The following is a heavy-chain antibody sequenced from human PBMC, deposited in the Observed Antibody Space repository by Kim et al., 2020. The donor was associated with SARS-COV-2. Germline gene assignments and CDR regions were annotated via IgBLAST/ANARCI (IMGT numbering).Heavy chain of an antibody. V-gene: IGHV6-1*01. Sequence: DYAVSVQSRITINPDTSKNQFSRQLNAVTPEDTAVYYCARDPSSRNWFDPWGQGTLVTASS. J-gene: IGHJ5*02. CDR3: ARDPSSRNWFDP. D-gene: IGHD6-13*01.